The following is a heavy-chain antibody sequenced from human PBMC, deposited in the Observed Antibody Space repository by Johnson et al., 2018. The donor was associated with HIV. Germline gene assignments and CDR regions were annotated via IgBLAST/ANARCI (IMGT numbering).Heavy chain of an antibody. Sequence: VQLVESGGGVVRPGGSLRLSCAASGFNFDDYGMSWVRQAPGKGLEWLAVIWKDGKTKYYADSVKGRFTISRENAKNSLYLQMNSLRAEDTALYYCAKDILAAAGSDAFDIWGQGTMVTVSS. V-gene: IGHV3-20*04. CDR3: AKDILAAAGSDAFDI. CDR1: GFNFDDYG. J-gene: IGHJ3*02. D-gene: IGHD6-13*01. CDR2: IWKDGKTK.